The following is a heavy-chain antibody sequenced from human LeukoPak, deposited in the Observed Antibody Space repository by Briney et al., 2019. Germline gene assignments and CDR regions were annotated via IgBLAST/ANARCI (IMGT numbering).Heavy chain of an antibody. CDR1: GGSIINDNYY. CDR3: ARHCRVTTVTPETFDI. J-gene: IGHJ3*02. CDR2: IYYTGST. D-gene: IGHD4-17*01. V-gene: IGHV4-39*01. Sequence: SETLSLTCSVSGGSIINDNYYGGWIRQTPGKGLEWIGSIYYTGSTYYNSALKSRITISIDTSRNQFSLRLSSVSAADTAVYYCARHCRVTTVTPETFDIWGQGTMVTVSS.